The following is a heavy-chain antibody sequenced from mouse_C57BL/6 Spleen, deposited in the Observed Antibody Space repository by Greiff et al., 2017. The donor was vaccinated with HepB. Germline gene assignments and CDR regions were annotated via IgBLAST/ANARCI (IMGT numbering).Heavy chain of an antibody. D-gene: IGHD2-4*01. V-gene: IGHV3-6*01. Sequence: EVQVVESGPGLVKPSQSLSLTCSVTGYSITSGYYWNWIRQFPGNKLEWMGYISYDGSNNYNPSLKNRISITRDTSKNQFFLKLNSVTTEDTATYYCARGAWGYDYGFDYWGQGTTLTVSS. CDR1: GYSITSGYY. CDR3: ARGAWGYDYGFDY. CDR2: ISYDGSN. J-gene: IGHJ2*01.